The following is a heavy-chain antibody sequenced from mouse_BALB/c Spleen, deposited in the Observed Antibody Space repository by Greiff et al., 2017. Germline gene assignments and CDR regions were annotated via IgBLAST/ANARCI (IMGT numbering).Heavy chain of an antibody. CDR3: ARRDYYGSSLSAMDY. Sequence: VQLQQSGPEPVKPGASVKMSCKASGYTFTSYVMHWVKQKPGQGLEWIGYINPYNDGTKYNEKFKGKATLTSDKSSSTAYMELSSLTSEDSAVYYCARRDYYGSSLSAMDYWGQGTSVTVSS. V-gene: IGHV1-14*01. D-gene: IGHD1-1*01. CDR2: INPYNDGT. J-gene: IGHJ4*01. CDR1: GYTFTSYV.